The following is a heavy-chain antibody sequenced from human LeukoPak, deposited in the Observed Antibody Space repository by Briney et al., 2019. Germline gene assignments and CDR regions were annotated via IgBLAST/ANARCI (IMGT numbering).Heavy chain of an antibody. CDR3: ARGRWLQPDAFDI. Sequence: SETLSLTCTVSGGSFSTYYWSWIRQPAGKGLEWIGHIYTSGTTNYNPSLKSRVTMSIDTSKNQFSLKLSSVTAADTAIYYCARGRWLQPDAFDIWGQGTMVTVSS. CDR1: GGSFSTYY. J-gene: IGHJ3*02. D-gene: IGHD5-24*01. CDR2: IYTSGTT. V-gene: IGHV4-4*07.